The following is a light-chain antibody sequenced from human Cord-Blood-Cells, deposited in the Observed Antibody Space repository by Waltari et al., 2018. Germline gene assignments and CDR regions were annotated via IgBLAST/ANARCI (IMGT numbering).Light chain of an antibody. J-gene: IGLJ1*01. CDR2: DVS. Sequence: SALTEPASVSGSPGQSTTISCTERRSNVVGHNYVSWYQQPRGKAPKLMISDVSNRPSGVSKRFSGAKSGNTASLTISGLQADDEADYDCSSYTSSSTYVFGTGTKVTVL. CDR1: RSNVVGHNY. V-gene: IGLV2-14*01. CDR3: SSYTSSSTYV.